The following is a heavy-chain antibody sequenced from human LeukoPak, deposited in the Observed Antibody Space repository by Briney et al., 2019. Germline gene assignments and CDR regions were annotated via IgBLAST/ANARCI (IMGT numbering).Heavy chain of an antibody. Sequence: PSETLSLTCAVYGGSFSGYYWSWIRQPPGKGLEWIGEINHSGSTNYNPSLKSRVTISVNKYTNHLSLKLSSVPAADPAALYFSRRYSSSWYARGYFDYGGQGTLVTVSS. CDR3: SRRYSSSWYARGYFDY. J-gene: IGHJ4*02. CDR2: INHSGST. V-gene: IGHV4-34*01. CDR1: GGSFSGYY. D-gene: IGHD6-13*01.